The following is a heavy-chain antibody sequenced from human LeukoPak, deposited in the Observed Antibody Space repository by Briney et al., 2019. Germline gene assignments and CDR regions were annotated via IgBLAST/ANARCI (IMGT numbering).Heavy chain of an antibody. CDR1: GYTFTDYY. CDR3: ARGGSGFDY. J-gene: IGHJ4*02. CDR2: INPNSGGT. V-gene: IGHV1-2*04. D-gene: IGHD6-19*01. Sequence: ASVTVSFKASGYTFTDYYMHWVRQAPGQGLEWMGWINPNSGGTNYAQKFQGWVTMTRDTSISTAYMELSRLRSDDTAVYYCARGGSGFDYWGQGTLVTVSS.